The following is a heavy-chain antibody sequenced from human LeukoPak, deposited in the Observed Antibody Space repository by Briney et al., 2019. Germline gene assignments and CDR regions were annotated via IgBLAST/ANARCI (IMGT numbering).Heavy chain of an antibody. CDR3: ARDRPYTGGWRGFDY. CDR2: IIPMFGIA. CDR1: GVTFSRYA. Sequence: SSVKVSCKASGVTFSRYAISWVRQAPGQGLEWMGGIIPMFGIANYAQKFQGRVTITADESTSTAYMELSSLRSEDTAVYYCARDRPYTGGWRGFDYWGQGTLVTVSS. V-gene: IGHV1-69*01. D-gene: IGHD6-19*01. J-gene: IGHJ4*02.